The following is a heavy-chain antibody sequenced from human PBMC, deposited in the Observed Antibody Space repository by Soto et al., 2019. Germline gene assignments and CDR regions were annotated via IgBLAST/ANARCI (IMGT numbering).Heavy chain of an antibody. D-gene: IGHD2-2*01. Sequence: ASVKVSCKASGYTFTSYYMHWVRQAPGQGLEWMGIINPSGGSTSYAQKFQGRVTMTRDTSTSTVYMELSSLRSEDTAVYYCARSRARLYIQAYCISTSCYDWFDPWG. CDR1: GYTFTSYY. CDR3: ARSRARLYIQAYCISTSCYDWFDP. J-gene: IGHJ5*02. CDR2: INPSGGST. V-gene: IGHV1-46*01.